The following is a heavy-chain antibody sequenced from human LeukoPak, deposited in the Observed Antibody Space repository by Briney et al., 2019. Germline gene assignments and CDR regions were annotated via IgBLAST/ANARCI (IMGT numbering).Heavy chain of an antibody. CDR2: IIPIVGTA. J-gene: IGHJ4*02. Sequence: ASVKVSCKDPGGTFSSYAISWVRQAPGPGLEWMGRIIPIVGTANYAQKFQGRVTITTDEPPSTAYMELSSLRSEDTAVYYCARDGRLGGYHRTYYFHYWGQGTLVTVSS. V-gene: IGHV1-69*05. CDR1: GGTFSSYA. CDR3: ARDGRLGGYHRTYYFHY. D-gene: IGHD1-26*01.